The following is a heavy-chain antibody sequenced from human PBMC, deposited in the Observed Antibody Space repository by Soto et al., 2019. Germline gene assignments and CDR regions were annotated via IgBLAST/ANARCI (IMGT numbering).Heavy chain of an antibody. CDR1: GYTFTDYY. Sequence: RASVKVSCKASGYTFTDYYIQWVRQAPGQGLEWMGWINPNGGGTYYAQKFEGRVTMTRDTSISTAYMELSVLRSDDTAVYYCARDCGVTTVLTNWLDPWGQGTRVTVSS. D-gene: IGHD4-17*01. V-gene: IGHV1-2*02. CDR2: INPNGGGT. J-gene: IGHJ5*02. CDR3: ARDCGVTTVLTNWLDP.